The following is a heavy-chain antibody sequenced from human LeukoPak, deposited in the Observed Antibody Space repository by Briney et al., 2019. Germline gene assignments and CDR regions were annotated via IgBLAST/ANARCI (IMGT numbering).Heavy chain of an antibody. J-gene: IGHJ4*02. D-gene: IGHD4-23*01. CDR3: ARGGFRDFGGKLQL. Sequence: GGSLRLSCAASGFIFSTYTMNWVRQAPGEGLEWVSSIDRSATYIYYADSMKGRFTISRDNAESSLYLQMNSLRAEDTAVYYCARGGFRDFGGKLQLWRRGTLVTVSS. CDR1: GFIFSTYT. CDR2: IDRSATYI. V-gene: IGHV3-21*01.